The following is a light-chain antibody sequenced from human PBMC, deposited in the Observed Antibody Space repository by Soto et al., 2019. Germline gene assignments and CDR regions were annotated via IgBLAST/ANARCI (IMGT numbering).Light chain of an antibody. J-gene: IGLJ1*01. V-gene: IGLV1-51*02. Sequence: QSVLTQPPSVSAAPGQKFTISCSGSSSNIGNNYVSWYQQLPGTAPKLLIYENNKRPPGIPDRFSGAKSGTSATLGITGLQTGDEADYYCGTWDSSLSAYVFGTGTKVTVL. CDR1: SSNIGNNY. CDR2: ENN. CDR3: GTWDSSLSAYV.